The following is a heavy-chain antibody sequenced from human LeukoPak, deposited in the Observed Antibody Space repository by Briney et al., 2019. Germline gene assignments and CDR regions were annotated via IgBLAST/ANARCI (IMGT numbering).Heavy chain of an antibody. D-gene: IGHD3-9*01. CDR1: GGSFSGYY. V-gene: IGHV4-34*01. CDR3: AIGLPWEYYDILTGYSPRAFDY. J-gene: IGHJ4*02. Sequence: PSETLSLTCAVYGGSFSGYYWSWIRQPPGKGLEWIGEINHSGSTNYNPSLKSRVTISVDTSKNQFSLKLSSVTAADTAVYYCAIGLPWEYYDILTGYSPRAFDYWGQGTLVTVSS. CDR2: INHSGST.